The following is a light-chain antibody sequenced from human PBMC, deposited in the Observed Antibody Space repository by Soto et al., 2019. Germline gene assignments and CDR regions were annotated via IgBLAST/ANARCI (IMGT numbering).Light chain of an antibody. CDR1: SSDVGGYNY. V-gene: IGLV2-8*01. Sequence: QSVLTQPPSASGSPGQSVTISCTGTSSDVGGYNYVSWYQQHPGKAHKLMIYEVSKRPSGVPDRFSGSKSGNAASLTVSWLKAEDEADYYCSSYAGSNVVFGGGTKLTVL. J-gene: IGLJ2*01. CDR3: SSYAGSNVV. CDR2: EVS.